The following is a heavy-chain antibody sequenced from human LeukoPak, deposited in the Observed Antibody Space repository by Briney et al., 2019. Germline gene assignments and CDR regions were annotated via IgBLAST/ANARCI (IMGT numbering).Heavy chain of an antibody. CDR1: RFTFSSYA. CDR2: ISGSGGNT. D-gene: IGHD4-23*01. Sequence: GGSLRLSCAASRFTFSSYAMIWVRQAPGKGLEWVSAISGSGGNTYYADSVKGRFTISRDNSKNTLYLQLTSLRAEDTAVYYCAKGNGGNSGEYFYYGMDVWGQGTTVTVSS. J-gene: IGHJ6*02. CDR3: AKGNGGNSGEYFYYGMDV. V-gene: IGHV3-23*01.